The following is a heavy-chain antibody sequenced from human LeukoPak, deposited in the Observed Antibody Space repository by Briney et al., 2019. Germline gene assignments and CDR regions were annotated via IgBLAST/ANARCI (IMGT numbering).Heavy chain of an antibody. CDR2: IIPIFGTA. Sequence: ASVKVSCKASGGTFRSYAISWVRQAPGQGLEWMGGIIPIFGTANYAQKFQGRVTITADKSTSTAYMELSSLRSEDTAVYYCARSPVRGYSCQNYYGMDVWGKGTTVTVSS. D-gene: IGHD5-18*01. CDR3: ARSPVRGYSCQNYYGMDV. J-gene: IGHJ6*04. CDR1: GGTFRSYA. V-gene: IGHV1-69*06.